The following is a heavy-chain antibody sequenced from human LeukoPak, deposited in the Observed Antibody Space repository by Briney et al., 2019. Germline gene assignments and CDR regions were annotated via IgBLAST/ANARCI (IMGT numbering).Heavy chain of an antibody. D-gene: IGHD5-24*01. Sequence: GGSLRLSCVGSGFTFSDYWMSWVRQAPGKGLEWVANIKQDGSEKDYVDALKGRFTISRDNAKNSLYLQMNSLRAEDTTVYYCARWLELMRNFDWWGQGTLVTVSS. CDR1: GFTFSDYW. CDR2: IKQDGSEK. J-gene: IGHJ4*02. V-gene: IGHV3-7*01. CDR3: ARWLELMRNFDW.